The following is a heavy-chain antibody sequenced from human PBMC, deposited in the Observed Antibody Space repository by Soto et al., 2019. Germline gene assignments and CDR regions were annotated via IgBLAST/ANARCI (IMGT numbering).Heavy chain of an antibody. Sequence: QVQLVQSGAEVKKPGASVKVSCKASGYTFTSYAMHWVRQAPGKRLEWMGWINVGNGNTKYSQKFQGRVTITRDTSASTAYMELSSLRSEDTAVYYCARGYSSSWYDYWGQGTLVTVSS. D-gene: IGHD6-13*01. V-gene: IGHV1-3*01. CDR2: INVGNGNT. CDR1: GYTFTSYA. J-gene: IGHJ4*02. CDR3: ARGYSSSWYDY.